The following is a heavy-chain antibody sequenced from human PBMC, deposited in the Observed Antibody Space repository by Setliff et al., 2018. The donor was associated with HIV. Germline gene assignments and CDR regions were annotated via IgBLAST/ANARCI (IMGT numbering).Heavy chain of an antibody. CDR1: ADIFNAYY. J-gene: IGHJ3*02. CDR2: ITPNGDDT. V-gene: IGHV1-2*02. D-gene: IGHD1-26*01. CDR3: ARASGGNSVENGFDI. Sequence: ASVKVSCKASADIFNAYYIHWVRQAPGQGLEWMGWITPNGDDTNYPQKFEGRVTLTRDTSIATAYMELRSLTSDDTAVYYCARASGGNSVENGFDIWGQGTMVTVSS.